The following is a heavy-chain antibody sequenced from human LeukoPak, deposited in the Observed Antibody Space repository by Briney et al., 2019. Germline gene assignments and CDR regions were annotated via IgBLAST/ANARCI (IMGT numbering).Heavy chain of an antibody. Sequence: GGSLRLSCAASGFTLSSYWMTWVRQAPGKGLEWVANIKQDGTEEYYVDSVKGRFTVSRDNVKNSLYLQMNGLRVEDTAVYYCAREMWNYYGSGSYPLDYWGQGILVTVSS. CDR1: GFTLSSYW. V-gene: IGHV3-7*01. CDR2: IKQDGTEE. J-gene: IGHJ4*02. D-gene: IGHD3-10*01. CDR3: AREMWNYYGSGSYPLDY.